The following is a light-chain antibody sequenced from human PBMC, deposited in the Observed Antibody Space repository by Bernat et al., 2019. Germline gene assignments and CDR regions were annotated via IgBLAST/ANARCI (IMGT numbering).Light chain of an antibody. V-gene: IGKV3-20*01. CDR2: GAS. CDR1: QTIGSSS. J-gene: IGKJ1*01. CDR3: QHSGISLWT. Sequence: DIVLTQSPGTLSLSPGERATLSCRASQTIGSSSLSWYQQKPGQAPRLLIYGASSRATGIPDRFSGSGSGTDFTLTISRLEPEDFAVFYCQHSGISLWTFGQGTKVEIK.